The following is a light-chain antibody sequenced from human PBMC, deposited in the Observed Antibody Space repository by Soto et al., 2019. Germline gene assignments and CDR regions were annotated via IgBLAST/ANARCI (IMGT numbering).Light chain of an antibody. J-gene: IGKJ5*01. CDR2: GAS. CDR1: QSVSSSY. V-gene: IGKV3-20*01. Sequence: EIVLTQSPGTLSLSPGERATLSCRASQSVSSSYLAWYQQKPGQAPRLLIYGASSRATGIPDRFSGSGSGTEFTLTISRLEPEDAAVYYCQQYCSSPRFTFGQGTRLEIK. CDR3: QQYCSSPRFT.